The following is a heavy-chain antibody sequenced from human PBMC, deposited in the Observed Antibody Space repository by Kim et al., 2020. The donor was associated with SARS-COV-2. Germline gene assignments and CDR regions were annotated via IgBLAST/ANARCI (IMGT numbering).Heavy chain of an antibody. V-gene: IGHV1-18*04. Sequence: ASVKVSCKASGYTFSSYGISWVRQAPGQGLEWMGWISAFSGNANYAQKLQGRVTMTTDTSTSTAYMELRSLTSDDTAAYYCARELLTEGGDYWGQGTLVTVSS. J-gene: IGHJ4*02. D-gene: IGHD2-21*01. CDR3: ARELLTEGGDY. CDR2: ISAFSGNA. CDR1: GYTFSSYG.